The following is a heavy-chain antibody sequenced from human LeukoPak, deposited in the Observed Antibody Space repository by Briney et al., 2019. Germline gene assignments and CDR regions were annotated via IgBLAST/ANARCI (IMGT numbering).Heavy chain of an antibody. CDR1: GGSISSSNW. D-gene: IGHD5-18*01. CDR3: ARTHTDTAMQIYAFNI. Sequence: PSETLSLTCAVSGGSISSSNWWSWVRQPPGEGLEWIGETYHSGSTNYNPSLKSRVTISVDKSKNQFSLKLSSVTAADTAVDYCARTHTDTAMQIYAFNIWGQGTMVTVSS. V-gene: IGHV4-4*02. CDR2: TYHSGST. J-gene: IGHJ3*02.